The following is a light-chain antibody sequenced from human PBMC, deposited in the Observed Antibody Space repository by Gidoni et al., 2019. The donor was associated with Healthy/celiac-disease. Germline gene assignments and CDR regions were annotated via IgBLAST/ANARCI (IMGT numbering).Light chain of an antibody. V-gene: IGKV3-15*01. CDR3: QQYNNWPPWT. CDR1: QSVNSN. CDR2: GAS. Sequence: EIVMTQFSATLSVSPGERATLSCRARQSVNSNLAWYQQKPGQAPRLLIYGASTRATGIPARFSGSGSGTEFTLTISSLQSEDFAVYYCQQYNNWPPWTFGQGTKVEIK. J-gene: IGKJ1*01.